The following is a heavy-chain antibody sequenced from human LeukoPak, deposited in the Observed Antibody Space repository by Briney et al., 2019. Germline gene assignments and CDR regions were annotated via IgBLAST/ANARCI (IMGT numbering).Heavy chain of an antibody. J-gene: IGHJ4*02. V-gene: IGHV4-39*07. CDR1: GGSISSSSYY. Sequence: RTSETLSLTCTVSGGSISSSSYYWGWIRQPPGKGLEWIGSIYYSGSTYYNPSLKSRVTISLDTSKNQFSLKLNSVTAADTAVYYCARGDDFWTGYAFWGQGTLVTVSS. CDR3: ARGDDFWTGYAF. CDR2: IYYSGST. D-gene: IGHD3/OR15-3a*01.